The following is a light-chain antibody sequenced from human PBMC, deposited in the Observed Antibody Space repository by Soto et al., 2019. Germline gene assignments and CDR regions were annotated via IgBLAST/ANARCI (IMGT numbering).Light chain of an antibody. V-gene: IGKV3-20*01. Sequence: EIVLTQSPGTLSLSPGERATLSCRASQSVSSSYLAWYQQKPGQAPRLLIYGASSRATGNPDRFSGSGSGTDFTLTISRLEPEDFAVYYCQQYGSSPPLTFGGGTKVEIK. CDR2: GAS. CDR3: QQYGSSPPLT. J-gene: IGKJ4*01. CDR1: QSVSSSY.